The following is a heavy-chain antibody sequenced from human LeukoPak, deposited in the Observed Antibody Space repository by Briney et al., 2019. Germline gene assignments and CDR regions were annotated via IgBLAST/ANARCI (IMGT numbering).Heavy chain of an antibody. CDR2: IYTSGST. V-gene: IGHV4-61*02. CDR1: GGSVTGGSYY. J-gene: IGHJ3*02. Sequence: PSETLSLTCTVSGGSVTGGSYYWSWIRQPAGKGLEWIGRIYTSGSTNYNPSLKSRVTISVDTSKNQFSLKLSSVTAADTAVYYCARNTYYYDSSGYYDNAFDMWGQGTKVTVSS. D-gene: IGHD3-22*01. CDR3: ARNTYYYDSSGYYDNAFDM.